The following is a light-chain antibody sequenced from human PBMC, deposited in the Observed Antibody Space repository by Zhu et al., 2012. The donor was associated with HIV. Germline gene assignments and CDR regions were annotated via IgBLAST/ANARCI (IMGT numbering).Light chain of an antibody. J-gene: IGKJ4*01. V-gene: IGKV1-9*01. Sequence: DIQLTQSPSFLSASVGDRVTITCRASQGIANYLAWYQQKPGKAPKLLIYTASTLQTGVPSRFSGSRSGTEFTLTISSLQPEDFATYYCQHLTIYPTFGGGSKVEMK. CDR1: QGIANY. CDR3: QHLTIYPT. CDR2: TAS.